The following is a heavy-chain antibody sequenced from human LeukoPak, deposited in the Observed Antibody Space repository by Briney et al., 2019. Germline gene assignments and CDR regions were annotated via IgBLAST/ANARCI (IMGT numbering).Heavy chain of an antibody. J-gene: IGHJ4*02. CDR3: ATTYYDFWSGYYPTDY. D-gene: IGHD3-3*01. CDR1: GGSISSYY. V-gene: IGHV4-59*12. CDR2: IYYSGST. Sequence: KPSETLSLTCTVSGGSISSYYWSWIRQPPGKGLEWIGYIYYSGSTNYNPSLKSRVTISVDTSKNQFSLKLSSVTAADTAVYYCATTYYDFWSGYYPTDYWGQGTLVTVSS.